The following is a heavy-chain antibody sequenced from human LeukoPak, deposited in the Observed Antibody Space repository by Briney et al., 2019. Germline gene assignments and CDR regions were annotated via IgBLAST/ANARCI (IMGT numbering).Heavy chain of an antibody. J-gene: IGHJ1*01. CDR1: GGSISSYY. CDR3: ARGRYCSADACYGDFQH. CDR2: IYYSGST. Sequence: SETLSLTCTVSGGSISSYYWSWIRQPPGKGLERIGYIYYSGSTNYNPSLKSRVTISVDTSKNQFSLKLSSVTAADTAVYYCARGRYCSADACYGDFQHWGQGTLVSVFS. V-gene: IGHV4-59*01. D-gene: IGHD2-15*01.